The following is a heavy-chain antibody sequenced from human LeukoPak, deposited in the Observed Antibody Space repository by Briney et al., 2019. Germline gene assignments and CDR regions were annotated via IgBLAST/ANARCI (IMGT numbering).Heavy chain of an antibody. J-gene: IGHJ4*02. Sequence: GESLKISCKGSEYTFTNFWIGWVRQMPGKGLEWMGIIHPGDSDTRYSPSFQGQVTISADKSLSTAYLQWSSLQASDTAMYYCARGSSYYNFWGQGTLVTVSS. D-gene: IGHD1-26*01. V-gene: IGHV5-51*01. CDR1: EYTFTNFW. CDR3: ARGSSYYNF. CDR2: IHPGDSDT.